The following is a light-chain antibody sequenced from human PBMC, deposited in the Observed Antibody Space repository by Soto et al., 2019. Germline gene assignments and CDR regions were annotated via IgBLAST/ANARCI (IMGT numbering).Light chain of an antibody. Sequence: DIPMTQSPSSLSASVGDRVTITCRASKSISSYLNWYQQKPGKAPKLLIYAASSLQSGVPSRFSGSGSGTDFTLTISRLQPEYFATYYCQQSYSLYTFGQGTKLEIK. CDR3: QQSYSLYT. V-gene: IGKV1-39*01. CDR2: AAS. J-gene: IGKJ2*01. CDR1: KSISSY.